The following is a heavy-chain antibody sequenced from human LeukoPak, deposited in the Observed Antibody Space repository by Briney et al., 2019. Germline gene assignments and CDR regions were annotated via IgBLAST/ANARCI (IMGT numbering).Heavy chain of an antibody. CDR3: ALGSGSYFGLRDY. J-gene: IGHJ4*02. D-gene: IGHD1-26*01. CDR2: ISGSGGST. CDR1: GFTFSSYG. V-gene: IGHV3-23*01. Sequence: PGGTLRLSCAASGFTFSSYGMSWVRQAPGKGLEWVSAISGSGGSTYYADSVKGRFTISRDNSKNTLYLQMNSLRAEDTAVYYCALGSGSYFGLRDYWGQGTLVTVSS.